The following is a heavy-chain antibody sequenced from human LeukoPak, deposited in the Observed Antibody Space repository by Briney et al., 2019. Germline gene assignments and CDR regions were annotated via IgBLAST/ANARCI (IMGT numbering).Heavy chain of an antibody. CDR2: INPNSGGT. J-gene: IGHJ4*02. CDR3: ARARGNDLLSDFDY. CDR1: GYTFTSYD. V-gene: IGHV1-2*02. Sequence: GASVKVSCKASGYTFTSYDINWVRQAPGQGLEWMGWINPNSGGTNYAQKFQGRVTMTRDTSISTAYMELSRLRSDDTAVYYCARARGNDLLSDFDYWGQGTLVTVSS. D-gene: IGHD1-26*01.